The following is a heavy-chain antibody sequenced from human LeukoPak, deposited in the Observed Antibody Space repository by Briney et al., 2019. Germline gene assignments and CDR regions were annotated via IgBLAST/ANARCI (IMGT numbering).Heavy chain of an antibody. CDR3: AKERTGGWPFDY. J-gene: IGHJ4*02. V-gene: IGHV3-23*01. CDR2: ISGSRGTT. CDR1: GFTFSNYA. Sequence: GGSLRLSCAASGFTFSNYAMSWARQAPGKGLEWVSGISGSRGTTYYADSVKGRLTISRDNSKNTLYLQMNSLRADDTAVYYCAKERTGGWPFDYWGQGTLVTVSS. D-gene: IGHD6-19*01.